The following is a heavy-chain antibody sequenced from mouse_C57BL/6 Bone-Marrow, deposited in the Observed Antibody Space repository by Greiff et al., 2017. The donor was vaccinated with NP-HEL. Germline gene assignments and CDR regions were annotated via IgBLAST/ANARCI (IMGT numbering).Heavy chain of an antibody. D-gene: IGHD2-4*01. J-gene: IGHJ3*01. CDR3: AKKDYDRFSFAY. CDR2: VWRGGST. CDR1: GFSLTSYG. Sequence: QVQLQQSGPGLVQPSQSLSITCTVSGFSLTSYGVHWVRQSPGKGLEWLGVVWRGGSTDYNAAFMSRLSITKDNSKSQVFFKMNRLQADDTAIYYCAKKDYDRFSFAYWGQGTLVTVSA. V-gene: IGHV2-5*01.